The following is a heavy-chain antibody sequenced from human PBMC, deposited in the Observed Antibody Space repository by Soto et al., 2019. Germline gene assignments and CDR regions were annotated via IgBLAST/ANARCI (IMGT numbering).Heavy chain of an antibody. Sequence: EALKISCKVSGYSFTIYGISWVRQMPGKGLEWMGRIDPSDSYTNYSPSFQGHVTISADKSISTAYLQWSSLKASDTALYYCAKNSGYYYDAFDIWGQGTMVTVSS. CDR1: GYSFTIYG. J-gene: IGHJ3*02. CDR2: IDPSDSYT. D-gene: IGHD3-22*01. CDR3: AKNSGYYYDAFDI. V-gene: IGHV5-10-1*01.